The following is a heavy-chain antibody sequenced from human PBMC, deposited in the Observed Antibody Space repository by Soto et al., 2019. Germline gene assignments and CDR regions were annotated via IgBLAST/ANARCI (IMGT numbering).Heavy chain of an antibody. Sequence: GSLRLSCAVSGFIVSSKYMTWVRQAPGKGLEWVSVIYTGGSTHYADSARGRSTISRDSSKNTLYLQMNSLRAEDAAVYYCTTYTGYGMDVWGQGTTVTVSS. V-gene: IGHV3-53*01. CDR1: GFIVSSKY. J-gene: IGHJ6*02. CDR2: IYTGGST. CDR3: TTYTGYGMDV. D-gene: IGHD3-16*01.